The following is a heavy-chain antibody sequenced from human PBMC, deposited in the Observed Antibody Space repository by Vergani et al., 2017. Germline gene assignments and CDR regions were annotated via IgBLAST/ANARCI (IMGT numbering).Heavy chain of an antibody. V-gene: IGHV4-39*07. J-gene: IGHJ4*02. Sequence: QVQLQESGPGLVKPSETLSLTCTVSNDSVSNTFYYWGWIRQTPGKGLEWIGSIYTSGSTNYNPSLKSRVTISVDTSKNQFSLKLSSVTAADTAVYYCAIFGSIYGDYRESWGQGTLVTVSS. CDR1: NDSVSNTFYY. CDR3: AIFGSIYGDYRES. CDR2: IYTSGST. D-gene: IGHD4-17*01.